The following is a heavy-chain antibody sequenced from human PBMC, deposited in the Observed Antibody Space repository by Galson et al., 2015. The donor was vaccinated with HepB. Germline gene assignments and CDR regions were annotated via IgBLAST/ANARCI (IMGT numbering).Heavy chain of an antibody. Sequence: SVKVSCKASGYTFTSYGISWVRQAPGQGLEWMGWISAYNGNTNYAQKLQGRVTMTTDTSTSTAYMELRSLRSDDTAVYYCARDRAYCGGDCYWWYFDYWGQGTLVAVSS. CDR1: GYTFTSYG. V-gene: IGHV1-18*01. J-gene: IGHJ4*02. CDR3: ARDRAYCGGDCYWWYFDY. D-gene: IGHD2-21*01. CDR2: ISAYNGNT.